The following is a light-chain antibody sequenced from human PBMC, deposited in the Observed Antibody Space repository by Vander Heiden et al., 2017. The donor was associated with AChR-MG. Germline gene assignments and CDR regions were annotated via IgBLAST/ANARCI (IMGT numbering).Light chain of an antibody. CDR3: MQGIHFPRT. V-gene: IGKV2-29*02. CDR1: QSLLHSDGKTY. J-gene: IGKJ1*01. Sequence: DFVMTQTPLSLSVTPGQPASIPCKSSQSLLHSDGKTYLYWYLQKPGQSPQLLIYEVSSRLSGVPDRFTGSGSVTDFTLKISRVEPDDVGLYYCMQGIHFPRTFGQGTKVEIK. CDR2: EVS.